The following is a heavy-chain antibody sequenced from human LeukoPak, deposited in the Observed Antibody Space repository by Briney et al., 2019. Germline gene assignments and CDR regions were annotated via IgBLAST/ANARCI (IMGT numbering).Heavy chain of an antibody. CDR1: GFTFTSYA. D-gene: IGHD3-22*01. CDR3: AKATTAIVVDNFFDY. J-gene: IGHJ4*02. V-gene: IGHV3-23*01. CDR2: ISGNGGAT. Sequence: PGGSLRLSCAASGFTFTSYAMSWVRQAPGKGLEWASAISGNGGATYYADSVKGRFTISRDNSKNTLHLQMNSLRAEDTALYYCAKATTAIVVDNFFDYWGQGTLVSVSS.